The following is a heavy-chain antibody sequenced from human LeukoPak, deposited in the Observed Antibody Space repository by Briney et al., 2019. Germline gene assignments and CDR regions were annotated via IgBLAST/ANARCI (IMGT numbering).Heavy chain of an antibody. V-gene: IGHV6-1*01. CDR3: TRSGWYEEFDY. Sequence: SQTLSLTFAISGDSVSSDSAAWNCVRQSPSRALEWLGRTYYRARWFHDYPDSVKSRVTINPDTSKNQFSLQLNSVTPEDTAVYYCTRSGWYEEFDYWAQGTLVTVSS. D-gene: IGHD6-19*01. CDR2: TYYRARWFH. CDR1: GDSVSSDSAA. J-gene: IGHJ4*02.